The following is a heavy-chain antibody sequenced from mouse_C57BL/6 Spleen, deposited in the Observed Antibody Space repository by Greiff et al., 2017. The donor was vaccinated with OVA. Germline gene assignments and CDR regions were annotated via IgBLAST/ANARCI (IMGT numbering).Heavy chain of an antibody. CDR3: ARRDGFDY. J-gene: IGHJ2*01. CDR2: INPNNGGT. D-gene: IGHD3-3*01. CDR1: GYTFTDYY. Sequence: VQLQQSGPELVKPGASVKISCKASGYTFTDYYMNWVKQSHGKSLEWIGDINPNNGGTSYNQKFKGKATLTVDKSSSTAYMELRSLTSEDSAVYYCARRDGFDYWGQGTTLTVSS. V-gene: IGHV1-26*01.